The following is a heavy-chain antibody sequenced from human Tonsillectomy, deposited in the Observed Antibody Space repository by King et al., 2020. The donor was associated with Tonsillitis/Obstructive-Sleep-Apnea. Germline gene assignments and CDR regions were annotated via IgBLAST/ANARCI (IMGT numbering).Heavy chain of an antibody. CDR2: ISYDGSHK. Sequence: VQLVESGGGVVQPGRSLRLSCAASGFTFSSYAMHWVRQAPGKGLEWVTVISYDGSHKYYAESVKGRFTISRDNSKNTLYLQMNSLRPEDTAVYYCARAPGIASSNINYYFCMDVCGQGTPVTVSS. J-gene: IGHJ6*02. V-gene: IGHV3-30*04. CDR3: ARAPGIASSNINYYFCMDV. CDR1: GFTFSSYA. D-gene: IGHD6-13*01.